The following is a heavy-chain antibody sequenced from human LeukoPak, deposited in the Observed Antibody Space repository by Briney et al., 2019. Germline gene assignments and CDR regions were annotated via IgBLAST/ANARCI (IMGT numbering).Heavy chain of an antibody. V-gene: IGHV3-23*01. Sequence: QTGGSLRLSCAASGFTFSSYAMSWVRQAPGKGLEWVSAISGSGGSTYYADSVKGRFTISRDNSKNTLYLQMNSLRAEDTAVYYCAKSVGRRYSHIPWGQGTLVTVSS. CDR1: GFTFSSYA. CDR2: ISGSGGST. CDR3: AKSVGRRYSHIP. D-gene: IGHD5-18*01. J-gene: IGHJ4*02.